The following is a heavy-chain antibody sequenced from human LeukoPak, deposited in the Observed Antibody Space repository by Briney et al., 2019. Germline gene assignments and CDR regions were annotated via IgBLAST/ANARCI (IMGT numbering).Heavy chain of an antibody. CDR1: GGTFSSYP. V-gene: IGHV1-69*02. J-gene: IGHJ4*02. Sequence: SVKVSCKASGGTFSSYPISWVRQAPGQGLEWMGRIIPILGIANYAQKFQGRVTITADKSTSTAYMELSSLRSEDTAVYYCARGGYDSSGYYPGDYWGQGTLVTVSS. CDR3: ARGGYDSSGYYPGDY. CDR2: IIPILGIA. D-gene: IGHD3-22*01.